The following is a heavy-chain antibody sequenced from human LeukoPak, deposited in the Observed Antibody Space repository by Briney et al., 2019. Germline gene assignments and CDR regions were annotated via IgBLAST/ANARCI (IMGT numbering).Heavy chain of an antibody. CDR1: GFTVSSNY. D-gene: IGHD6-19*01. J-gene: IGHJ6*02. CDR2: ISGSGGST. V-gene: IGHV3-23*01. Sequence: GGSLRLSCAASGFTVSSNYMSWVRQAPGKGLEWVSAISGSGGSTYYADSVKGRFTISRDNSKNTLYLQMNSLRAEDTAVYYCAKGLIAVAGTWAYYYYGMDVWGQGTTVTVSS. CDR3: AKGLIAVAGTWAYYYYGMDV.